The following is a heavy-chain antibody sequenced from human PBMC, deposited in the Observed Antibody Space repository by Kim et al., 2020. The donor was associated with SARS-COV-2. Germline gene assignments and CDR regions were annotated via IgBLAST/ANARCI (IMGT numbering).Heavy chain of an antibody. D-gene: IGHD4-4*01. V-gene: IGHV3-21*01. CDR2: ITGSSGYM. CDR1: RFTFSSYS. CDR3: ARAYGNPQSFDY. Sequence: GGSLRLSCAASRFTFSSYSMSWVRQAPGKGLEWVSSITGSSGYMYYADSVKGRFTISRDNAKNSLYLQMNSLRAEDTAVYYCARAYGNPQSFDYWGQGTLVTVSS. J-gene: IGHJ4*02.